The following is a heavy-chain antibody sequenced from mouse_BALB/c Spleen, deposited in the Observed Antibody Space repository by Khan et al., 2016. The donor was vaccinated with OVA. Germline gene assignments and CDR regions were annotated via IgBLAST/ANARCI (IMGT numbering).Heavy chain of an antibody. V-gene: IGHV5-6*01. Sequence: EVELVESGGDLVKPGGSLKLSCAASGFTFSGFGMSWIRQTPDQGLEWVATISSGGSYTYYPDSVKGRFTISRDNAKNTLYLQMSSLKSEDTAMYYCARQYSYSCFEYWGQGTTLTVSS. J-gene: IGHJ2*01. CDR2: ISSGGSYT. D-gene: IGHD2-12*01. CDR1: GFTFSGFG. CDR3: ARQYSYSCFEY.